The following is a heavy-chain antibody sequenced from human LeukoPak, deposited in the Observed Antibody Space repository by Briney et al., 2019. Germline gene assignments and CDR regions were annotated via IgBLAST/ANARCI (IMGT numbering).Heavy chain of an antibody. Sequence: GGSLRLSCAASGLTVSSNYMTWVRQAPGKGLEWVSSITGGGDTTYYADSVRGRFTISRDNSKNTLSLQTNSLRAEDTAVYYCAKQRSEVVVAATNYWGQGTLVTVSS. CDR1: GLTVSSNY. D-gene: IGHD2-15*01. CDR2: ITGGGDTT. J-gene: IGHJ4*02. V-gene: IGHV3-23*01. CDR3: AKQRSEVVVAATNY.